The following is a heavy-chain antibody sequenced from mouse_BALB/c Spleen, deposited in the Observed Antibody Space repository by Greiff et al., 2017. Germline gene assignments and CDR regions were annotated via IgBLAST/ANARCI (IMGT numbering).Heavy chain of an antibody. V-gene: IGHV1-14*01. CDR2: INPYNDGT. CDR3: ARNRYPAWFAY. D-gene: IGHD2-14*01. Sequence: VQLQQSGPELVKPGASVKMSCKASGYTFTSYVMHWVKQKPGQGLEWIGYINPYNDGTKYNEKFKGKATLTSDKSSSTAYMELSSLTSEDSAVYYGARNRYPAWFAYWGQGTLVTVSA. CDR1: GYTFTSYV. J-gene: IGHJ3*01.